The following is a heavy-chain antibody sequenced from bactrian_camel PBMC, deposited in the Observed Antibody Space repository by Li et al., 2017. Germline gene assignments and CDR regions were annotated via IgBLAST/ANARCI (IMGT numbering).Heavy chain of an antibody. CDR1: GSPGKTYS. CDR3: AADSRGYRCSTSWLRVDFRY. Sequence: HVQLVESGGGSVHAGGSLRLSCVATGSPGKTYSLAWFRQTPGKEREGVAAIAALGRTVYADSVKGRFTISQGNAKNTVYLQMNSLKPEDTAMYYCAADSRGYRCSTSWLRVDFRYWGQGTQVTVS. V-gene: IGHV3S53*01. D-gene: IGHD3*01. CDR2: IAALGRT. J-gene: IGHJ6*01.